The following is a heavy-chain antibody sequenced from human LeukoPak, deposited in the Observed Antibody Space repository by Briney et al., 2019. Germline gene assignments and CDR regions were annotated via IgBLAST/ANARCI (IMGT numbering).Heavy chain of an antibody. CDR1: GYTFTSYG. J-gene: IGHJ5*02. D-gene: IGHD4-17*01. V-gene: IGHV1-18*01. CDR2: ISAYNGNT. CDR3: ATLYDYGDYEGPYNWFDP. Sequence: ASVKVSCKASGYTFTSYGISWVREGPGQGLERMGWISAYNGNTNYAQKLQGRVTMTTDTSTSTAYMELRSLRSEDTAVYYCATLYDYGDYEGPYNWFDPWGQGTLVTVSS.